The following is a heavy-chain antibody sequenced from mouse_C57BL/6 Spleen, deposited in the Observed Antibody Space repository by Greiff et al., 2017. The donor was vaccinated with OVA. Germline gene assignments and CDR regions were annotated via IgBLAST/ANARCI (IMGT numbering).Heavy chain of an antibody. Sequence: VQLQESGPELVKPGASVKISCKASGYAFSSSWMNWVKQRPGKGLEWIGRIYPGDGDTNYNGKFKGKATLTADKSSSTAYMQLSSLTSEDSAVYFCARLDYYSDYWGQGTTLTVSS. V-gene: IGHV1-82*01. CDR2: IYPGDGDT. CDR1: GYAFSSSW. CDR3: ARLDYYSDY. J-gene: IGHJ2*01. D-gene: IGHD2-4*01.